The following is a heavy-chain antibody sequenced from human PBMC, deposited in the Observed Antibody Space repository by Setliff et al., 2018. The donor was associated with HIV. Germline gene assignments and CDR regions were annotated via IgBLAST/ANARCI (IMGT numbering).Heavy chain of an antibody. V-gene: IGHV3-74*01. Sequence: ASGYNFGVYWMHWVRQVPGKGLVWVSHINSDGSGTKYADSVKGRFTMSRDNAKNTLYLQMNSLRAEDTALYFCARDRGRPDSFDIWGQGTMVTVSS. CDR2: INSDGSGT. D-gene: IGHD1-26*01. CDR3: ARDRGRPDSFDI. CDR1: GYNFGVYW. J-gene: IGHJ3*02.